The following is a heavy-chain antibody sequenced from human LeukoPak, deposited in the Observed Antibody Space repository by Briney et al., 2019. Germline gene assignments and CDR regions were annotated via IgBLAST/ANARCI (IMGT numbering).Heavy chain of an antibody. D-gene: IGHD4-11*01. CDR3: ASGDDYSNYEAVGWFDP. CDR1: GGSLSSSSYY. V-gene: IGHV4-39*01. J-gene: IGHJ5*02. CDR2: IYYSGST. Sequence: PSETLSLTCTVSGGSLSSSSYYWGWRRQPPGTGVEWVGSIYYSGSTYYNPSLKSRVTISVDTSKNQFSLKLSSVTAADTAVYYCASGDDYSNYEAVGWFDPWGQGTLVTVSS.